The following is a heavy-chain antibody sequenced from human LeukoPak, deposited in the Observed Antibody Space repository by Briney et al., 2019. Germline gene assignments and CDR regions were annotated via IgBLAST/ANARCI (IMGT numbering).Heavy chain of an antibody. CDR2: IIPIFGTA. Sequence: ASVKVSCKASGGAFSNYAISWVRQAPGQGLEWMGGIIPIFGTANYARKFQGRVTITADESTTTAYMELSSLRSDDTAVYYCARDLAALAVNFDYWGQGTLVTVSS. CDR1: GGAFSNYA. CDR3: ARDLAALAVNFDY. D-gene: IGHD6-25*01. J-gene: IGHJ4*02. V-gene: IGHV1-69*13.